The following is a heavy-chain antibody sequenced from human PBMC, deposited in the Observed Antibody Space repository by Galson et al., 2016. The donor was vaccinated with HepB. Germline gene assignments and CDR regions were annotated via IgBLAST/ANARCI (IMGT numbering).Heavy chain of an antibody. J-gene: IGHJ2*01. V-gene: IGHV4-31*03. CDR3: ASSVREFTYHFFDL. D-gene: IGHD3-10*01. CDR1: GGSVSSGGYY. CDR2: VYSSGTA. Sequence: LTCTVSGGSVSSGGYYWTWIRQHPGKGLEWIGHVYSSGTAYHNPSLKSRAYISRDKSKNQFSLRLTSLTAADTATYYCASSVREFTYHFFDLWGRGTQVTVSS.